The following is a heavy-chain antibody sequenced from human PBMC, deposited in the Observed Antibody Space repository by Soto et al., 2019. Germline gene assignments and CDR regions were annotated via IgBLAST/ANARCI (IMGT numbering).Heavy chain of an antibody. D-gene: IGHD6-19*01. CDR1: GFSFSIYN. CDR3: ARDERSVAVAPFFDY. J-gene: IGHJ4*02. CDR2: ISSSSNYI. Sequence: EVQLVESGGGLVRPGGSLRLSCAASGFSFSIYNMSWVRQAPGKGLEWVSFISSSSNYIYYADSVKGRFTISRDNAKNSLFLQMNNLRAEDTAVYFCARDERSVAVAPFFDYWGQETQVTVSS. V-gene: IGHV3-21*01.